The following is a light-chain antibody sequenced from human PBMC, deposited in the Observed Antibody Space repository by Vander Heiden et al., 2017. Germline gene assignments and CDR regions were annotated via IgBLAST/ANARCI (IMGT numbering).Light chain of an antibody. J-gene: IGKJ4*01. CDR2: GAS. V-gene: IGKV3-15*01. CDR1: QSVSSN. CDR3: QQYYNWPLT. Sequence: EIVMTQAAATVSLGPGDRVTRYCSASQSVSSNLAWYQQKPGQAPRLLIYGASTRATGLPARFSGSGSGTEFTLTISSLQSEDFAVYYCQQYYNWPLTFGGGTKVEIK.